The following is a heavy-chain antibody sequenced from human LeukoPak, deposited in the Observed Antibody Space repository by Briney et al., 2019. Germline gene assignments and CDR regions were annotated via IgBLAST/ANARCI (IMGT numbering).Heavy chain of an antibody. D-gene: IGHD3-10*01. CDR3: ARNVFIMVRGVKSYYMDV. J-gene: IGHJ6*03. Sequence: GGSLRLSCAASGFTFSTYWMSWVRQAPGKGLEWVANIKEDESEEYYVDSVKGRFTISRDNAKNSLYLQMNSLRAEDTAVYYCARNVFIMVRGVKSYYMDVWGKGTTVTVSS. V-gene: IGHV3-7*01. CDR2: IKEDESEE. CDR1: GFTFSTYW.